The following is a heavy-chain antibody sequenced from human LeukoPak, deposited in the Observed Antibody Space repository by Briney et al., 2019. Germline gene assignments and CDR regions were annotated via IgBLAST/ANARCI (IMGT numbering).Heavy chain of an antibody. CDR3: ARESYNSGTDY. CDR1: GFAVSSNY. CDR2: IYSGGST. J-gene: IGHJ4*02. V-gene: IGHV3-53*01. D-gene: IGHD6-19*01. Sequence: PGGSLRLSCAASGFAVSSNYMSWVRQAPGKGLEWVSVIYSGGSTYYADSVKGRFTISRDNSKNTLYLQMNSLRAEDTAVYYCARESYNSGTDYWGQGTLVTVSS.